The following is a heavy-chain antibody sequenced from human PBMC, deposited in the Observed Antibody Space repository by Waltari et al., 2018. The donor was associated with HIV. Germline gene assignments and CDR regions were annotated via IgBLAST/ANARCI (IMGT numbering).Heavy chain of an antibody. J-gene: IGHJ6*02. CDR2: ISKNFVTI. D-gene: IGHD3-10*01. CDR3: TRDSGDAYIMDV. V-gene: IGHV3-48*02. CDR1: GFTFSTYS. Sequence: EVQLVESGGDLVQPGGSLRLSCAASGFTFSTYSMNWVRQAPGKGLEWVSYISKNFVTIYYANSVKGRFTISRDNAKNSLYLQMSSLRDEDTAVYYCTRDSGDAYIMDVWGQGTTVTVSS.